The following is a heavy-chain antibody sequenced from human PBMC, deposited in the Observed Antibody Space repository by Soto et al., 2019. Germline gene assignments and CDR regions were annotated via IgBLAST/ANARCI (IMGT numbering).Heavy chain of an antibody. CDR2: IYYSGST. Sequence: SETLSLTCTVSGGSISSGGYYWSWIRQHPGKGLEWIGYIYYSGSTYYNPSLKSRVTISVDTSKNQFSLKLSSVTAADTAVYYCARGQGYGSGSPYIYGYWGQGTLVTVSS. D-gene: IGHD3-10*01. CDR3: ARGQGYGSGSPYIYGY. CDR1: GGSISSGGYY. J-gene: IGHJ4*02. V-gene: IGHV4-31*03.